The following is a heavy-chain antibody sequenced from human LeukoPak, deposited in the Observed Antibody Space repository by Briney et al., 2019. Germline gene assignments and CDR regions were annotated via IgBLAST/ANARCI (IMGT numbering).Heavy chain of an antibody. J-gene: IGHJ4*02. D-gene: IGHD4-17*01. Sequence: PGGSLRLSCAASGFTFDDYGMTWVRQAPGKGLEWVSAINSAGSTYYGDSVRGRFTISRDNSKNVLHLQMNSLRAEDTALYYCAKDQNTVATAPFDYWGLGTLVTVSS. CDR1: GFTFDDYG. CDR2: INSAGST. CDR3: AKDQNTVATAPFDY. V-gene: IGHV3-23*01.